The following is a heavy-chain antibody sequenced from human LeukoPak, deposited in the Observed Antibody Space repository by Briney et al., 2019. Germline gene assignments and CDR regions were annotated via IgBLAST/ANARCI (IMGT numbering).Heavy chain of an antibody. Sequence: GGSLRLSCAASGFTFSSYSMNWGREAPGKGLEWGSSISNSGSYIYYADSVKGRFTISRDNAKNSLYLQMNSLRAEDTAEYYCANHLACGSTSCPPFDYWGQGTLVTVSS. CDR1: GFTFSSYS. J-gene: IGHJ4*02. CDR2: ISNSGSYI. V-gene: IGHV3-21*01. CDR3: ANHLACGSTSCPPFDY. D-gene: IGHD2-2*01.